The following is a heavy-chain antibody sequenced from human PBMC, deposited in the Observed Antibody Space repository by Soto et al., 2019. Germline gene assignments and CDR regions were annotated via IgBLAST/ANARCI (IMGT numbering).Heavy chain of an antibody. CDR2: ISSSSSYI. V-gene: IGHV3-21*01. CDR3: ARDGVTPDYYYYGMDV. J-gene: IGHJ6*02. CDR1: GFTFSSYS. D-gene: IGHD4-4*01. Sequence: EVQLVESGGGLVKPGGSLRLSCAASGFTFSSYSMNWVRQAPGKGLEWVSSISSSSSYIYYADSVKGRFTISRDNAKNSLYLQMNSLRAEDTAVYYCARDGVTPDYYYYGMDVWGQGTTVTVSS.